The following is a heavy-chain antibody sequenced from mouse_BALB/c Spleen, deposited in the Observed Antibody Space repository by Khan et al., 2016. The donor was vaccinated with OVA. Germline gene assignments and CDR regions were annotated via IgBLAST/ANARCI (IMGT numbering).Heavy chain of an antibody. CDR1: GFSLTSYG. Sequence: QVRLQQSGPGLVQPSQSLSITCTVSGFSLTSYGVHWVRQSPGKGLEWLGVIWSGGTTDYNAPFISRLSISKDNSNSQVFFKMNSLQANDTANYYCARNYDYDEGLAYWGQGTLVTVSA. D-gene: IGHD2-4*01. CDR2: IWSGGTT. CDR3: ARNYDYDEGLAY. V-gene: IGHV2-2*02. J-gene: IGHJ3*01.